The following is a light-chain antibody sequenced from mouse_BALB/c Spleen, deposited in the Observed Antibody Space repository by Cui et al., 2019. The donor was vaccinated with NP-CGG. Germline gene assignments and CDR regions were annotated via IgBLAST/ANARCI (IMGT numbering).Light chain of an antibody. CDR3: ALWYSNHWV. J-gene: IGLJ1*01. V-gene: IGLV1*01. CDR2: GTN. CDR1: TGAVTTNNY. Sequence: AIVDQESAITTSPSATVTLTCRSSTGAVTTNNYANWVQEKPDHLFTGLIGGTNNRAPGVPARFSGSLIGDKAALTITGAQTEDEAIYFCALWYSNHWVFGGGTKLTVL.